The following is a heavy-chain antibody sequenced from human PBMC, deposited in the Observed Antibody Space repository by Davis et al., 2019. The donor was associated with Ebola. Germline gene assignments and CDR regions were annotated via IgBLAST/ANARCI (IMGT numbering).Heavy chain of an antibody. V-gene: IGHV3-9*01. CDR3: AGDPNWEVGS. CDR2: ISWNSVNI. J-gene: IGHJ5*01. CDR1: GFTFDDYA. D-gene: IGHD1-1*01. Sequence: SLKISCAASGFTFDDYAMHWVRQAPGKGLEWVSGISWNSVNIGYADSVKGRFTISRDNSKNMLYLQMDSLRIDDTAQYYCAGDPNWEVGSWGRGTPVSVSS.